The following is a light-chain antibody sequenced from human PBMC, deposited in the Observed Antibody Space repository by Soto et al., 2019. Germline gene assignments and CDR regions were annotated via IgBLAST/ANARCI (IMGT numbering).Light chain of an antibody. V-gene: IGLV1-40*01. Sequence: QSVLTQPHSVSGALGQRVTISCTGIGSNIGAGYDVHWYQQLPGTAPKLLIFDNNNRPSGVPDRFSGSKSATSASLAITGLQAEDEADYYCQSFDSSLNGWVFGGGTKVTVL. CDR1: GSNIGAGYD. CDR2: DNN. CDR3: QSFDSSLNGWV. J-gene: IGLJ3*02.